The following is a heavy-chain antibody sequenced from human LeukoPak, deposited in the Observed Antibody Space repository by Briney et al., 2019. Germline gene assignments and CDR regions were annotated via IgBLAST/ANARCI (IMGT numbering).Heavy chain of an antibody. Sequence: ASVKVSCKVSGYTLTELSMHWVRQAPGKGLEWMGGIIPIFGTANYAQKFQGRVTITADESTSTAYMELSSLRSEDTAVYYCARNAVAGFYYFDYWGQGTLVTVSS. D-gene: IGHD6-19*01. V-gene: IGHV1-69*13. CDR3: ARNAVAGFYYFDY. J-gene: IGHJ4*02. CDR1: GYTLTELS. CDR2: IIPIFGTA.